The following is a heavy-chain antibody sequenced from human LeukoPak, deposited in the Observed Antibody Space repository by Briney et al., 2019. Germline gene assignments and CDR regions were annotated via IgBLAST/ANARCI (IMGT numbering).Heavy chain of an antibody. CDR3: ARGGSRGYSYVPLDY. CDR1: GYTFTGYY. Sequence: ASVKVSCKASGYTFTGYYMHWVRQAPGQGLEWMGRINPNSGGTNYAQKFQGRVTMTRDTSISTAYMELSRLRSDDTAVYYCARGGSRGYSYVPLDYWGQGTLVTVSS. CDR2: INPNSGGT. V-gene: IGHV1-2*06. D-gene: IGHD5-18*01. J-gene: IGHJ4*02.